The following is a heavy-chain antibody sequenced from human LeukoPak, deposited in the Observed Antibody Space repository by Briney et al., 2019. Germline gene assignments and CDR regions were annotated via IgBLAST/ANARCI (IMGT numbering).Heavy chain of an antibody. CDR1: GGSISSYY. J-gene: IGHJ2*01. V-gene: IGHV4-59*01. D-gene: IGHD6-19*01. CDR2: IYYSGST. CDR3: ARDSSGWYVASWYFDL. Sequence: SETLSLTCTVSGGSISSYYWSWIRQPPGKGLEWIGYIYYSGSTNYNPSLKSRVTISVDTSKNQFSLKLSSVTAADTAVYYCARDSSGWYVASWYFDLWGRGTLVTVSS.